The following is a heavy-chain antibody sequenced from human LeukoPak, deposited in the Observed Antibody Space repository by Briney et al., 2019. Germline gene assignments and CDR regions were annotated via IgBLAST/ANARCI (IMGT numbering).Heavy chain of an antibody. Sequence: PSETLSLTYTVSGVSISSSSYYWGWIRQPPGKGLEWIGSIYYSGSTYYNPSLKSRVTISVDTSKNQFSLKLSSVTAADTAVYYCARYSSSWHDHLIFYYFDYWGQGTLVTVSS. CDR3: ARYSSSWHDHLIFYYFDY. CDR1: GVSISSSSYY. V-gene: IGHV4-39*01. D-gene: IGHD6-13*01. CDR2: IYYSGST. J-gene: IGHJ4*02.